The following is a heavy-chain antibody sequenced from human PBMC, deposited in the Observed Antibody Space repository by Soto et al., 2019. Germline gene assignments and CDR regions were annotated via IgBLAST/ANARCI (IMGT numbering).Heavy chain of an antibody. CDR3: ARVGGNGMDV. CDR2: IKKDGSGK. D-gene: IGHD1-26*01. CDR1: GFTFSNYW. V-gene: IGHV3-7*03. J-gene: IGHJ6*02. Sequence: GGSLRLSCAASGFTFSNYWMSWVRQAPGKGLEWVANIKKDGSGKYYADSVRGRFTISRDNAKNSLDLQMNSLRAEDTALYYCARVGGNGMDVWGQGTTVTVSS.